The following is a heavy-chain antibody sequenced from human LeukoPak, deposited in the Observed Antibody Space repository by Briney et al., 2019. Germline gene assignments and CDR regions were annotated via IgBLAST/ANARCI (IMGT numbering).Heavy chain of an antibody. V-gene: IGHV4-34*01. CDR3: AASYYFDY. CDR1: GGSFSGYY. J-gene: IGHJ4*02. Sequence: SETLSLTCAVHGGSFSGYYWSWIRQPPGKGLEWIGEINHSGSTNYNPSLKSRVTISVDTSKNQFSLKLSSVTAADTAVYYCAASYYFDYWGQGTLVTVSS. CDR2: INHSGST.